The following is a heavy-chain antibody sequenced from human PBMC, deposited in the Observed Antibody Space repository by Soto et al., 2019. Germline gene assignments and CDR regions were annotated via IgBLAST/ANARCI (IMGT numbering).Heavy chain of an antibody. CDR3: AREEDYDFWSGYKNQYYYYYYGMDV. J-gene: IGHJ6*02. CDR1: GFTFSSYS. V-gene: IGHV3-21*01. D-gene: IGHD3-3*01. CDR2: ISSSSSYI. Sequence: SLRLSCAASGFTFSSYSMNWVRQAPGKGLEWVSSISSSSSYIYYADSVKGRLTISRDNAKNSLYLQMNSLRAEDTAVYYCAREEDYDFWSGYKNQYYYYYYGMDVWGQGTTVTVSS.